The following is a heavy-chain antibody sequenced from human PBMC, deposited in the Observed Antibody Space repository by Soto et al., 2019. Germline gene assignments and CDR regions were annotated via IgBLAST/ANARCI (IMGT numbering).Heavy chain of an antibody. CDR3: ASGIAAAGTIYYYGMDA. V-gene: IGHV1-8*01. D-gene: IGHD6-13*01. J-gene: IGHJ6*02. CDR1: GYTFTSYD. Sequence: ASAKVSCKASGYTFTSYDINWVRQATGQGLEWMGWMNPNSGNTGYAQKFQGRVTMTRNTSISTAYMELSSLRSEDTAVYYCASGIAAAGTIYYYGMDAWGQGTTVTVSS. CDR2: MNPNSGNT.